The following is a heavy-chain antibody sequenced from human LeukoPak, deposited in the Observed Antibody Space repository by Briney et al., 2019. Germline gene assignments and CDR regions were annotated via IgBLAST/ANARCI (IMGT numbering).Heavy chain of an antibody. Sequence: GESLKISCKGSGYSFTSYWIGWVRRMPGKGLEWMGIIYPGDSDTRYSPSFQGQVTISADKSISTAYLQWSSLKASDTAMYYCARSPVVVTAIEYYFDYWGQGTLVTVSS. CDR2: IYPGDSDT. D-gene: IGHD2-21*02. CDR1: GYSFTSYW. V-gene: IGHV5-51*01. CDR3: ARSPVVVTAIEYYFDY. J-gene: IGHJ4*02.